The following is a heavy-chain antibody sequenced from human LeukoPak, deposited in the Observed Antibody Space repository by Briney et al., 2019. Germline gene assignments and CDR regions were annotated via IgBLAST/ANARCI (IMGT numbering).Heavy chain of an antibody. CDR1: GDSISTPSYW. CDR3: TRLPLDYSVDQ. Sequence: PSETLSLTCTVSGDSISTPSYWWGWMRQSPGRGLEWIGSIAYVGITSYNPSLRSRVTISIDTSKNQFSLQLTSVTAADTAVYYCTRLPLDYSVDQWGQGTLVSVSS. J-gene: IGHJ4*02. D-gene: IGHD4-11*01. V-gene: IGHV4-39*01. CDR2: IAYVGIT.